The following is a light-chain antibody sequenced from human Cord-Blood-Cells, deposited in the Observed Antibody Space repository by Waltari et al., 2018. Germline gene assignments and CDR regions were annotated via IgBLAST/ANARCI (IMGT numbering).Light chain of an antibody. Sequence: QSALTQPAPVSGSPGQSITIPCTGTSSDVGGYNYVSWYQQHPGKAPKLMIYDVSKRPSGVSNRFSGSKSGNTASLTISGLQAEDEADYYCSSYTSSSTLFGGGTKLTVL. J-gene: IGLJ2*01. V-gene: IGLV2-14*01. CDR3: SSYTSSSTL. CDR1: SSDVGGYNY. CDR2: DVS.